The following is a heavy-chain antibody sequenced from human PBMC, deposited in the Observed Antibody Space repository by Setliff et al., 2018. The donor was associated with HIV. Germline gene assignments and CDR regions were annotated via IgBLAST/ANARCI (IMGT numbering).Heavy chain of an antibody. CDR1: GGSITRYY. J-gene: IGHJ4*02. V-gene: IGHV4-4*09. Sequence: SETLSLTCTVSGGSITRYYWSWIRQSPGKGLEWIGYIYISGSTDYSPSLKSRVTISADTSKNQVSLKLTSVTAADSAVYYCARKDWTVAALEYWGQGTQVTVSS. CDR2: IYISGST. CDR3: ARKDWTVAALEY. D-gene: IGHD1-1*01.